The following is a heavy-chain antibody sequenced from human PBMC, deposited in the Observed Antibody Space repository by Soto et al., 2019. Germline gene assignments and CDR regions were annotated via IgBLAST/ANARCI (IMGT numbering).Heavy chain of an antibody. J-gene: IGHJ4*01. CDR2: VSAYNGER. CDR1: GYTFTNYG. V-gene: IGHV1-18*01. D-gene: IGHD6-6*01. CDR3: SRGTSIPASGDY. Sequence: QVQLVQSGAEVKKPGASVKVSCKASGYTFTNYGINWVRQAPGKGLEWLGWVSAYNGERRYAQRVQARVIMTTDTSTTTAYMELRSLRSDDTAVYYRSRGTSIPASGDYWGQGTLVTVSS.